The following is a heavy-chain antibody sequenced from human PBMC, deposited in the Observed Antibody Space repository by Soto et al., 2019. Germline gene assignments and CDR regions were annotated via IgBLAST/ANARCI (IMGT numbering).Heavy chain of an antibody. CDR3: AKGDYDFWSGYAREFDY. V-gene: IGHV3-23*01. CDR1: GFTFSSYA. Sequence: EVQLLESGGGLVQPGGSLRLSCAASGFTFSSYAMSWVRQAPGQRLEWVSDISGSGGSTYYADSVKGRFTISRDNSKNTLYLQMNSLRAEDTAVYYCAKGDYDFWSGYAREFDYWGQGTLVTVSS. J-gene: IGHJ4*02. CDR2: ISGSGGST. D-gene: IGHD3-3*01.